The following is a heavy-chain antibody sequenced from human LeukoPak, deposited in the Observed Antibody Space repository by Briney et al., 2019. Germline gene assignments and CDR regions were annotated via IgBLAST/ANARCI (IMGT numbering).Heavy chain of an antibody. J-gene: IGHJ5*02. Sequence: SQTLSLTCAVSGGSISSGGYSWPWIPQPPGKGLEWIGYIYHSGSTYYNPSLKSRVTISVDRSKNQFSLKLSSVTAAETAVYYCAREDFWSGFDPWGQGTLVTVSS. CDR3: AREDFWSGFDP. V-gene: IGHV4-30-2*01. CDR1: GGSISSGGYS. D-gene: IGHD3-3*01. CDR2: IYHSGST.